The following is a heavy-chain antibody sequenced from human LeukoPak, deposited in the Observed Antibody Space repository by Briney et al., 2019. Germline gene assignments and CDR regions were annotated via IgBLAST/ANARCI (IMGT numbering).Heavy chain of an antibody. J-gene: IGHJ4*02. CDR1: GFTFSSYW. D-gene: IGHD1-1*01. V-gene: IGHV3-74*01. Sequence: GGSLRLSCEASGFTFSSYWMNWVRQAPGKGLVWVSRINSDGSSTSYADSVKGRFTISRDNAKNTLYLQMNSLRAEDTAVYYCASGTSEYFDYWGQGTLVTVSS. CDR2: INSDGSST. CDR3: ASGTSEYFDY.